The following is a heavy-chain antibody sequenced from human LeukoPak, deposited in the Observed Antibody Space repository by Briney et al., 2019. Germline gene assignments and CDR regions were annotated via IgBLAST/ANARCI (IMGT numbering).Heavy chain of an antibody. J-gene: IGHJ6*02. D-gene: IGHD3-10*01. Sequence: GGSLRLSCVASGFSFRNYWMSWVRQAPGKGLEWVANIKEDGSKKNHLDSVKGRFTISRDNAKNFLYLQMNSLRVEDTALYYCARDRVRGVITPGGMDVWGQGTTVTVSS. CDR3: ARDRVRGVITPGGMDV. V-gene: IGHV3-7*01. CDR2: IKEDGSKK. CDR1: GFSFRNYW.